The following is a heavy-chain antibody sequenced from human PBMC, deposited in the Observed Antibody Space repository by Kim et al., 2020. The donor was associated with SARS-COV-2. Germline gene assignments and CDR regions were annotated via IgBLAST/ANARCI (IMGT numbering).Heavy chain of an antibody. D-gene: IGHD1-1*01. CDR3: ARGTKGTTTGYWYFDL. Sequence: LKRRVTISVDTSKNQFSLKLSSVTAADTAVYYCARGTKGTTTGYWYFDLWGRGTLVTVSS. J-gene: IGHJ2*01. V-gene: IGHV4-34*01.